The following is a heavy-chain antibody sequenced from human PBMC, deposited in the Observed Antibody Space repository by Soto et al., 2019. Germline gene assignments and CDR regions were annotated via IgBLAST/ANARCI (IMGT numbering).Heavy chain of an antibody. D-gene: IGHD6-19*01. CDR2: INPSGGST. CDR1: GYTFTSYY. J-gene: IGHJ4*02. V-gene: IGHV1-46*01. Sequence: PLVKVSCKASGYTFTSYYMHWVRQAPGQGLEWMGIINPSGGSTGYAQKFQGRVTMARDTSTSTVYMELSSLRSEDTAVYYCARFLYSSEYFDYWGQGTLVTVSS. CDR3: ARFLYSSEYFDY.